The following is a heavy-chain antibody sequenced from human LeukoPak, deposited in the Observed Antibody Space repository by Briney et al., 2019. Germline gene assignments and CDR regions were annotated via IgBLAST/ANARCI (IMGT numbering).Heavy chain of an antibody. V-gene: IGHV1-69*13. CDR3: ARSDYGDYGFDY. Sequence: ASVKVSCKASGGTFSSYAISWVRQAPGQGLEWMGGIIPIFGTANYAQKSQGRVTITADESTSTAYMELSSLRSEDTAVYYCARSDYGDYGFDYWGQGTLVTVSS. D-gene: IGHD4-17*01. CDR2: IIPIFGTA. CDR1: GGTFSSYA. J-gene: IGHJ4*02.